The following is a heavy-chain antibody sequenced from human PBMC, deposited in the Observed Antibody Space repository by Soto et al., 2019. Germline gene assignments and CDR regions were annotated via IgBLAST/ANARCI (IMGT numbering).Heavy chain of an antibody. CDR2: IYYSGST. CDR3: ARVRSGQPFDP. Sequence: RQHPGKGLEWIGYIYYSGSTYYNPSLKSRVTISVDTSKNQFSLKLSSVTAADTAVYYCARVRSGQPFDPWGQGTLVTVSS. V-gene: IGHV4-31*02. D-gene: IGHD2-15*01. J-gene: IGHJ5*02.